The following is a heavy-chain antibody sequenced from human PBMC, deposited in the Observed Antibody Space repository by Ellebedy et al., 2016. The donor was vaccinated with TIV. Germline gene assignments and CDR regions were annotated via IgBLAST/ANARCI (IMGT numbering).Heavy chain of an antibody. V-gene: IGHV1-2*02. Sequence: AASVKVSYKASGYTFTGYYMHWVRQAPGQGLEWMGWINPNSGGTNYAQKFQGRVTMTRDTSISTAYMELSRLRSDDTAVYYCARDVADYSSSWYYYYGMDVWGQGTTVTVSS. D-gene: IGHD6-13*01. CDR3: ARDVADYSSSWYYYYGMDV. CDR2: INPNSGGT. J-gene: IGHJ6*02. CDR1: GYTFTGYY.